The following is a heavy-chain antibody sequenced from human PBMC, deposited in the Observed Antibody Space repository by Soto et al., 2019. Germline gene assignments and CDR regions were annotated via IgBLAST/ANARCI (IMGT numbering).Heavy chain of an antibody. J-gene: IGHJ4*02. V-gene: IGHV3-23*01. CDR2: ISGRGGST. CDR3: AKDTYYDFWSGYYSGGELFDY. D-gene: IGHD3-3*01. Sequence: GGSLRLSCAASGFTFSSYAMSWVRQAPGKGLEWVSAISGRGGSTYYADSVKGRFTISRDNSKNTLYLQMNSLRAEDTAVYYCAKDTYYDFWSGYYSGGELFDYWGQGTLVTVSS. CDR1: GFTFSSYA.